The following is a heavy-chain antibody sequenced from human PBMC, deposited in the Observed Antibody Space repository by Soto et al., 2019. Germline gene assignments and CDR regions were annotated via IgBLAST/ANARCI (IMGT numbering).Heavy chain of an antibody. CDR2: IFATSTTI. V-gene: IGHV3-48*04. Sequence: PGGSLRLSCVASGFIFRSYSMVWVRQAPGKGLEWISYIFATSTTIYYAETVKGQFTVSRDNAKNSLFLLINSLRAEDTAVYYCARDKDWAFDYWGQGT. J-gene: IGHJ4*02. CDR1: GFIFRSYS. D-gene: IGHD3-9*01. CDR3: ARDKDWAFDY.